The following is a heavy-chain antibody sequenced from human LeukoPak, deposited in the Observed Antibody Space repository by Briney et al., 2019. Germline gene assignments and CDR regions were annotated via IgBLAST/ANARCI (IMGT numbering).Heavy chain of an antibody. J-gene: IGHJ4*02. CDR2: ISDSGGSA. D-gene: IGHD3-9*01. CDR1: GFTFNTYA. V-gene: IGHV3-23*01. Sequence: PGGSLRLSCAASGFTFNTYAMSWVRQAPGKGLEWVSAISDSGGSAYYADSVKGRFTISRDNSKNTLYLQMNSLRAEDTAVYYCAKLGKFDWLFRDYWGQGTLVTVST. CDR3: AKLGKFDWLFRDY.